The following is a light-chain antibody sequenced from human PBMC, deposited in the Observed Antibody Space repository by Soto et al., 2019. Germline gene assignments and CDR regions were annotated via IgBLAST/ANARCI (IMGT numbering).Light chain of an antibody. CDR3: SSYTGSSFYV. V-gene: IGLV2-14*01. Sequence: QSALTQPASVSGSPGQSITISCTGTSSDVGGYNYVSWYQQHPGKAPKLMIYDVSNRPSGGSNRFSGSKSGNTASLTISGLQAADEADYYCSSYTGSSFYVFGTGTKLTVL. CDR2: DVS. J-gene: IGLJ1*01. CDR1: SSDVGGYNY.